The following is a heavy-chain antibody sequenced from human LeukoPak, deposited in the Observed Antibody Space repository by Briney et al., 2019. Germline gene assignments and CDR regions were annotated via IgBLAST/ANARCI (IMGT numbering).Heavy chain of an antibody. J-gene: IGHJ4*02. CDR3: ERESYSSSSVDY. Sequence: SETLSLTCTVSGGSISSSSYYWGWIRQPPGKGLEWIGSIYYSGSTYYNPSLKSRVTISVDTSKNQFSLKLSSVTAADTAVYYCERESYSSSSVDYWGQGTLVTVSS. CDR2: IYYSGST. CDR1: GGSISSSSYY. V-gene: IGHV4-39*07. D-gene: IGHD6-6*01.